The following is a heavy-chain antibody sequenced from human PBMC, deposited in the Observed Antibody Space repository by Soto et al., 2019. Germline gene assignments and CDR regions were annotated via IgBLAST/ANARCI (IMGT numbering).Heavy chain of an antibody. V-gene: IGHV4-30-4*01. CDR3: ARGVTMVRGVIIPWFDP. CDR1: GGSISSGDYY. D-gene: IGHD3-10*01. J-gene: IGHJ5*02. Sequence: SETLSLTCTVSGGSISSGDYYWSWIRQPPGKGLEWIGYISYSGSTYYNPSLKSRVTISVDTSKNQFSLKLSSVTAADTAVYYCARGVTMVRGVIIPWFDPWGQGTLVTVSS. CDR2: ISYSGST.